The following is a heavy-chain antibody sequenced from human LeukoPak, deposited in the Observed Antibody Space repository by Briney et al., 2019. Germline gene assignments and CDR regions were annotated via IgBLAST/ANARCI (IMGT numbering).Heavy chain of an antibody. CDR3: ARGVYIAAAQYGF. CDR2: IYYSGAT. J-gene: IGHJ4*02. CDR1: GGSISTYY. Sequence: PSETLSLTCTVSGGSISTYYWSWIRQPPGKGLEWIGYIYYSGATNYNPSLKSRVTISVDTSKNQFSLKLSSVTAADTAVYYCARGVYIAAAQYGFWGQGTLVTVSS. D-gene: IGHD6-13*01. V-gene: IGHV4-59*01.